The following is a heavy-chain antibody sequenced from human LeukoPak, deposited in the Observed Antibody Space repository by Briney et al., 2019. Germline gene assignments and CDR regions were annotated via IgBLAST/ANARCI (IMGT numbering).Heavy chain of an antibody. V-gene: IGHV7-4-1*02. Sequence: ASVKVSCKASGYTFTSYGISWVRQAPGQGLEWMGWINTNTGNPTYAQGFTGRFVFSLDTSVSTAYLQISSLKAEDTAVYYCARSYDYVWGSYRHSPDYWGQGTLVTVSS. CDR3: ARSYDYVWGSYRHSPDY. D-gene: IGHD3-16*02. J-gene: IGHJ4*02. CDR1: GYTFTSYG. CDR2: INTNTGNP.